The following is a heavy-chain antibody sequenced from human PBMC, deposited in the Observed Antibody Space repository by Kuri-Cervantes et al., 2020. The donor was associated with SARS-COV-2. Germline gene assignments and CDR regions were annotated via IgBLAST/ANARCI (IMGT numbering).Heavy chain of an antibody. CDR2: IYYSGST. J-gene: IGHJ4*02. D-gene: IGHD3-3*01. V-gene: IGHV4-39*01. Sequence: SDTLSLTCTVSGGSISSSTYYWGWIRQPPGKGLEWIGTIYYSGSTDYNPSLESRVTISVDTSKNQFSLKLTSVTAADTAVYFCVGIWSNYRFDYWGQGTLVTVSS. CDR3: VGIWSNYRFDY. CDR1: GGSISSSTYY.